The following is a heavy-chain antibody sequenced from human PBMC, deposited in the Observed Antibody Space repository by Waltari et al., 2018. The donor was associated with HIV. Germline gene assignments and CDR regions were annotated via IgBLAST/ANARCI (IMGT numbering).Heavy chain of an antibody. CDR3: VRDLLNIGVAGTV. CDR2: ISSSSSTV. J-gene: IGHJ3*01. CDR1: GFIFTNYA. V-gene: IGHV3-48*01. Sequence: EVQLVESGGGLVQPGGSLRLSCAASGFIFTNYAMTWVRQAPGKGMEWISYISSSSSTVYYADSVKGRFTVSRDNAEKTLHLEMNSLGAEDTAVYYCVRDLLNIGVAGTVWGQGTMVTVSS. D-gene: IGHD6-19*01.